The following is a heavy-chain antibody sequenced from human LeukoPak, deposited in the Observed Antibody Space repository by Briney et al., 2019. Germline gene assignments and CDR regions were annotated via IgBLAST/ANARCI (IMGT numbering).Heavy chain of an antibody. CDR3: AKVWRVAALPGRVERWYYFDY. V-gene: IGHV3-23*01. J-gene: IGHJ4*02. CDR1: GFTFSSYA. D-gene: IGHD2-2*02. Sequence: PGGSLRLSCAASGFTFSSYAMSWVRQAPGKGLEWVSAISGSGGSTYYADSVKGRFTISRDNSKNTLYLQMNSLRAEDTAVYYCAKVWRVAALPGRVERWYYFDYWGQGTLVTVSS. CDR2: ISGSGGST.